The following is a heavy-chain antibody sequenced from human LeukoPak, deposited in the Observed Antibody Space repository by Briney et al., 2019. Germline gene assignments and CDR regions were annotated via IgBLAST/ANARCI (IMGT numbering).Heavy chain of an antibody. CDR2: IWYDGSNK. CDR1: GFIFSSFA. V-gene: IGHV3-33*08. D-gene: IGHD3-10*01. Sequence: TGGSLRLSCAASGFIFSSFAMSWVRQAPGKGLEWVAVIWYDGSNKYYADSVKDRFTISRDNSKNTLYLQMNSLRAEDTAVYYCARVQGRYFGSGSYLGADHWGQGTLVTVSS. J-gene: IGHJ4*02. CDR3: ARVQGRYFGSGSYLGADH.